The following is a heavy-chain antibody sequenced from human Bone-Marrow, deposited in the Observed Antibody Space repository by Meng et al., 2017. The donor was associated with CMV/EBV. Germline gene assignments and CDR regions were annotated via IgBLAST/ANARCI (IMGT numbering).Heavy chain of an antibody. V-gene: IGHV3-7*01. Sequence: GGSLRLSCAASGFTFSSYWMSWVRQAPGKGLEWVANIKYHGTEKYYVDSVKGRFTISRDNAENSLFLQMNSLRAEDTAVYYCARELSAADYYFDYWGRGTLVTVSS. CDR1: GFTFSSYW. CDR3: ARELSAADYYFDY. J-gene: IGHJ4*02. CDR2: IKYHGTEK. D-gene: IGHD6-13*01.